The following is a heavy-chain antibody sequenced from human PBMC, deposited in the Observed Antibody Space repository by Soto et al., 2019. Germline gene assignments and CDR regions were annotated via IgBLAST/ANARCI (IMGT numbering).Heavy chain of an antibody. Sequence: SETLSLTCTVSGGSISSYYWSWIRQPPGKGLEWIGYIYYSGSTNYNPSLKSRVTISVDTSKNQFSLKLSSVTAADTAVYYCARGGGGFLIDYWGQGTLVTVSS. J-gene: IGHJ4*02. CDR2: IYYSGST. CDR1: GGSISSYY. D-gene: IGHD3-16*01. CDR3: ARGGGGFLIDY. V-gene: IGHV4-59*01.